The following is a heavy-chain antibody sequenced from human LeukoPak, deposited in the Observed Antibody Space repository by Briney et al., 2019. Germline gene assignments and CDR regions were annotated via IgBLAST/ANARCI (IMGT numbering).Heavy chain of an antibody. V-gene: IGHV3-23*01. D-gene: IGHD2-15*01. Sequence: GGSLRLSCAASGFTFSGYDMSWIRQAPGKGLEWVSSISGSGGSTYYADSVKGRFTISRDNAKNSLYLLMNSLRAEDTAVYYCARRGSGRHFDFWGQGTLVTVSS. CDR2: ISGSGGST. CDR1: GFTFSGYD. J-gene: IGHJ4*02. CDR3: ARRGSGRHFDF.